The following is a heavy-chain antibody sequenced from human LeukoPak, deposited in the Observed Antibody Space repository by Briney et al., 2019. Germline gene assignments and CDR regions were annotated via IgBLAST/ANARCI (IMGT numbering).Heavy chain of an antibody. CDR2: IYYSGTT. CDR1: GGSINNYY. V-gene: IGHV4-59*12. J-gene: IGHJ2*01. Sequence: SETLSLTCSVSGGSINNYYWSWIRQPPGKGLEWIGYIYYSGTTNYNPSLKSRVSISVDTSKNQFSLKLTSVTAADAAVFYCARDSGNWYFDLWGRGTLVTVSS. CDR3: ARDSGNWYFDL. D-gene: IGHD3-10*01.